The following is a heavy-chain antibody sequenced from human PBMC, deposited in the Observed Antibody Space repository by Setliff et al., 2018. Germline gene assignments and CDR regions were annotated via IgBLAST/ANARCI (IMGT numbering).Heavy chain of an antibody. CDR1: GGSISSSSYY. Sequence: PSETLSLTCIVSGGSISSSSYYWAWIRQPPGKGLEWIGSIYYSGSTYYNPSLKSRVTISVDTSKKRFSLKLSSVTAADTAVYARVRKWFGADPFDYWGQGTLVTVSS. V-gene: IGHV4-39*07. CDR3: VRKWFGADPFDY. CDR2: IYYSGST. J-gene: IGHJ4*02. D-gene: IGHD3-10*01.